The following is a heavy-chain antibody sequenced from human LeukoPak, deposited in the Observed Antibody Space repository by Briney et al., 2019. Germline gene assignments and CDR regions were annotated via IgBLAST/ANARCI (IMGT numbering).Heavy chain of an antibody. CDR3: AKDMLYCSGGSCRDY. CDR2: ISYDGSNK. V-gene: IGHV3-30*04. D-gene: IGHD2-15*01. CDR1: RFTFTTYS. Sequence: GGSLRLSCAASRFTFTTYSLHWVRQAPGKGLEWVAVISYDGSNKYYADSVKGRFTISRDNSKNTLYLQMNSLRAEDTAVYYCAKDMLYCSGGSCRDYWGQGTLVTVSS. J-gene: IGHJ4*02.